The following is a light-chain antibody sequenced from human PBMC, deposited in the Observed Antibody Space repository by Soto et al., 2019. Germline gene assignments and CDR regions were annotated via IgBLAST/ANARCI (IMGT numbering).Light chain of an antibody. CDR1: KRVSRSY. CDR3: QQYGSSTGT. CDR2: GTS. V-gene: IGKV3-20*01. J-gene: IGKJ1*01. Sequence: EIVLTKSPGTLSLSPGERATLSCRASKRVSRSYLACYQQKPGQAPRLLIFGTSSRATGVPDRFSGSGSGTDFTLTISRLEPEDFAVYYCQQYGSSTGTFGQGTRVEIK.